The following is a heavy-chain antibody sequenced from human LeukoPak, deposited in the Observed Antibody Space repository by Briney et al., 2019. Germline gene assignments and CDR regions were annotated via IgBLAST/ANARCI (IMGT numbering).Heavy chain of an antibody. CDR3: AGDRVAAHNWFDP. D-gene: IGHD6-13*01. V-gene: IGHV3-21*01. Sequence: GGSLRLSCAASGFTFSSYSMNWVRQAPGKGLEWVSSISSSSSYIYYADSVKGRFTISRDNAKNSLYLQMNSLRAEDTAVYYCAGDRVAAHNWFDPWGQGTLVTVSS. CDR1: GFTFSSYS. J-gene: IGHJ5*02. CDR2: ISSSSSYI.